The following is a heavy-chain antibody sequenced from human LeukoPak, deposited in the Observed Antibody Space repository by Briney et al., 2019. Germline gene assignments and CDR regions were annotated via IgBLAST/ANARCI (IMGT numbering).Heavy chain of an antibody. CDR3: VICYSVVGAFDI. CDR2: ISAYNGNT. D-gene: IGHD2-21*01. V-gene: IGHV1-18*01. J-gene: IGHJ3*02. CDR1: GYTFTSYG. Sequence: ASVKGSCKASGYTFTSYGISWVRQAPGQGLEWMGWISAYNGNTNYAQKLQGRVTMTTDTSTSTAYMELRSLRSDNTAVYYCVICYSVVGAFDIWGQGTMVTVSS.